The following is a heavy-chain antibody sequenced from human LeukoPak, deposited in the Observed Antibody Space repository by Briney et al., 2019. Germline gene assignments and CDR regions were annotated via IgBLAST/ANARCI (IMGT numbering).Heavy chain of an antibody. CDR3: AKQKGRAVAAYDY. CDR1: GFTFGSYA. CDR2: ISGSGGST. Sequence: PGGSLRLSCAASGFTFGSYAMSWVRQAPGKGLEWVSAISGSGGSTYYADSVKGRFTISRDNSKNTLYLQMNSLRAEDTAVYYCAKQKGRAVAAYDYWGQGTLVTVSS. V-gene: IGHV3-23*01. D-gene: IGHD6-19*01. J-gene: IGHJ4*02.